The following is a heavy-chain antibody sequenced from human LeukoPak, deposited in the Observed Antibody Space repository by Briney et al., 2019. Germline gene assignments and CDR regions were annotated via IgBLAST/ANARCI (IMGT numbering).Heavy chain of an antibody. CDR1: GYTFTSYA. Sequence: ASVKVSCKASGYTFTSYAMNWVRQAPGQGVEWMGWINPNTGNPTYAQGFTGRFVFSLDTSVSTAYLQISSLKAEDTAVYYCARAYQRLGGLSFPDQWGQGTLVTVSS. CDR3: ARAYQRLGGLSFPDQ. V-gene: IGHV7-4-1*02. J-gene: IGHJ5*02. CDR2: INPNTGNP. D-gene: IGHD3-16*02.